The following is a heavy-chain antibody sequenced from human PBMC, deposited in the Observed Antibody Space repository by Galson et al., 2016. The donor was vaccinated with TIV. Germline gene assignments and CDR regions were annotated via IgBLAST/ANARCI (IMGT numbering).Heavy chain of an antibody. V-gene: IGHV1-24*01. D-gene: IGHD1-1*01. CDR1: GYTLSEIA. Sequence: QSGAEVKKPGASVKVSCKVSGYTLSEIAMHWVRQAPGEGLEWVGGFDPEAGRTIYAQKFHGRVTVTEGTATDTAYMELNNLRSDDTAMYYCARAADTWNDVPFDYWGQGTLVTVSS. J-gene: IGHJ4*02. CDR2: FDPEAGRT. CDR3: ARAADTWNDVPFDY.